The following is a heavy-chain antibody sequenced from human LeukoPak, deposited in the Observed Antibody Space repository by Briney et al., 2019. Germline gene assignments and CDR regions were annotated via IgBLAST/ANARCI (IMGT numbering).Heavy chain of an antibody. D-gene: IGHD4-23*01. CDR2: IIPIFGTA. Sequence: ASVKVSCKASGGTFSSYAISWVRQAPGQGLEWMGGIIPIFGTANYAQKFQGRVTITADGSTSTAYMELSSLRSEDTAVYYCARVGGNSVSYYFDYWGQGTLVTVSS. CDR3: ARVGGNSVSYYFDY. V-gene: IGHV1-69*01. CDR1: GGTFSSYA. J-gene: IGHJ4*02.